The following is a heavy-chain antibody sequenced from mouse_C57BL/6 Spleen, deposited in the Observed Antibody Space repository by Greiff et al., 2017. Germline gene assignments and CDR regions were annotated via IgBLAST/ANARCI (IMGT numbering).Heavy chain of an antibody. Sequence: QVHVQQSGAELVKPGASVKISCKASGYAFSSYWMNWVKQRPGKGLEWIGQIYPGDGDTNYNGKFKGKATLTADKSSSTAYMQLSSLTSEDSAVYFCARRDYDEGYAMDYWGQGTSVTVSS. CDR2: IYPGDGDT. J-gene: IGHJ4*01. D-gene: IGHD2-4*01. CDR3: ARRDYDEGYAMDY. CDR1: GYAFSSYW. V-gene: IGHV1-80*01.